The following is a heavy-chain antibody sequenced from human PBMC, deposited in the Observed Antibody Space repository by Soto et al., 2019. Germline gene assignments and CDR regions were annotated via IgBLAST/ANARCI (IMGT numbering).Heavy chain of an antibody. V-gene: IGHV5-51*01. J-gene: IGHJ4*02. Sequence: GESLKISCKGSGYSFTSYWIGWVRQMPGKGLEWVGIIYPGDSDTRYSPSFQGQVTISADKSISTAYLQWSSLKASDTAMYYCARGIVGATTYANYFDYWGQGTLVTVSS. CDR2: IYPGDSDT. D-gene: IGHD1-26*01. CDR1: GYSFTSYW. CDR3: ARGIVGATTYANYFDY.